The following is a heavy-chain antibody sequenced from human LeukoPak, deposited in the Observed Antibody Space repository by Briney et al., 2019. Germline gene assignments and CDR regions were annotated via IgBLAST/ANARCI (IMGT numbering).Heavy chain of an antibody. CDR1: GFTIVSYW. CDR2: INPAGSDK. J-gene: IGHJ4*02. V-gene: IGHV3-7*01. Sequence: GGSLRLSCAASGFTIVSYWMSWVRQAPGKGLEWVASINPAGSDKFYVDSVKGRFTISRENAENSFYLQMNSLRGEDTAVYYCARLTTMVTTFVYWGQGALVTVSS. D-gene: IGHD5-18*01. CDR3: ARLTTMVTTFVY.